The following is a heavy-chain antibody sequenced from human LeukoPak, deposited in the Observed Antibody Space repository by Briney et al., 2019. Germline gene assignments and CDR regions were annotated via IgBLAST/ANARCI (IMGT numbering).Heavy chain of an antibody. CDR1: GFTFSSYW. J-gene: IGHJ3*01. V-gene: IGHV3-74*01. CDR3: LSGGADAFDF. D-gene: IGHD3-10*01. Sequence: PGGSLRLSCAASGFTFSSYWMHWVRQAPGKGLVWVSRINSDGSSTRYADSVKGRFTISRDNAKNTLYLQMNSLRAEDTAVYYCLSGGADAFDFWGQGTMVTVSS. CDR2: INSDGSST.